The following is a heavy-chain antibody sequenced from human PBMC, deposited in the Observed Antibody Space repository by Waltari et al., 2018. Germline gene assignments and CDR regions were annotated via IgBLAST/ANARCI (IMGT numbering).Heavy chain of an antibody. CDR2: IYYKSTT. D-gene: IGHD6-25*01. CDR1: GASISRSNHY. J-gene: IGHJ2*01. CDR3: AGGLTGYFDL. V-gene: IGHV4-39*01. Sequence: QLQLQESGPGLVKPSETLSLTCTVSGASISRSNHYWGWIRQAPGKGLEWIASIYYKSTTYYNPPLKSRVTISVDTSKNQFSLRLTSVSAADTAIFYCAGGLTGYFDLWGRGALVTVSS.